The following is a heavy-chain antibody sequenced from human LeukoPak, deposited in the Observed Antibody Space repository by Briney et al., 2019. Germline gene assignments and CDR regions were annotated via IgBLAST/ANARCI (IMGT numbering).Heavy chain of an antibody. D-gene: IGHD6-13*01. CDR3: AREVAAAGIDY. CDR1: GYTFTGCY. CDR2: INPNSGGT. J-gene: IGHJ4*02. Sequence: ASVKVSCKASGYTFTGCYMHWVRQAPGQGLEWMGWINPNSGGTNYAQKFQGWVTMTRDTSISTAYMELSRLRSDDTAVYYCAREVAAAGIDYWGQGTLVTVSS. V-gene: IGHV1-2*04.